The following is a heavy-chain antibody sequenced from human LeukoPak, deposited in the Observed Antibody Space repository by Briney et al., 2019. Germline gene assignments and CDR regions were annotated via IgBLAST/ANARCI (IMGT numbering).Heavy chain of an antibody. D-gene: IGHD1-1*01. V-gene: IGHV1-46*01. CDR3: ARERLGTRAFDY. Sequence: ASVKVSCKASGYTFTSYYMHWVRQAPGQGLEWMGIINPSGGSTSYAQKFQGRVTMARDTSTSTVYMELSSLRSEDTAVYYCARERLGTRAFDYWGQGTLVTVSS. CDR2: INPSGGST. CDR1: GYTFTSYY. J-gene: IGHJ4*02.